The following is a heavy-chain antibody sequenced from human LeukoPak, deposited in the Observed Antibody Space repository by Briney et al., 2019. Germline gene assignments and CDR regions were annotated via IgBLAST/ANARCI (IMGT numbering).Heavy chain of an antibody. D-gene: IGHD3-22*01. CDR1: GYTFTGYY. CDR2: INPSGGST. J-gene: IGHJ4*02. CDR3: ARELFWGAGRYYYDIIDY. Sequence: ASVKVSCKASGYTFTGYYMHWVRQAPGQGLEWMGIINPSGGSTSYAQKFQGRVTMTRDMSTSTVYMELSSLRSEDTAVYYCARELFWGAGRYYYDIIDYWGQGTLVTVSS. V-gene: IGHV1-46*01.